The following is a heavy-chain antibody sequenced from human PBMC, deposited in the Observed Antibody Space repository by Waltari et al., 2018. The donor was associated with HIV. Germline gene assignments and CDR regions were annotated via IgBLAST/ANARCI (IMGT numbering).Heavy chain of an antibody. V-gene: IGHV3-7*01. J-gene: IGHJ4*02. CDR1: GLPFSGYW. CDR3: VRDGPFVDVEY. Sequence: EVQLVESGGGLVQPGGSLRLSCAASGLPFSGYWMSWVRQAPGKGLEWVANIKEDGGLEYYVDSVKGRFTISRDNPKNLLFLQMNSLRVEDTAVYYCVRDGPFVDVEYWGQGTLVTVSS. D-gene: IGHD5-12*01. CDR2: IKEDGGLE.